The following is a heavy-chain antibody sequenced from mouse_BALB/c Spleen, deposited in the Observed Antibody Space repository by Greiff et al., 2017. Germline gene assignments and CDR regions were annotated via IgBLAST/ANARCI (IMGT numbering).Heavy chain of an antibody. CDR1: GYSITSDYA. CDR2: ISYSGST. J-gene: IGHJ4*01. Sequence: EVQLVESGPGLVKPSQSLSLTCTVTGYSITSDYAWNWIRQFPGNKLEWMGYISYSGSTSYNPSLKSRISITRDTSKNQFFLQLNSVTTEDTATYYCARERYDHAMDYWGQGTSVTVSS. V-gene: IGHV3-2*02. CDR3: ARERYDHAMDY. D-gene: IGHD2-14*01.